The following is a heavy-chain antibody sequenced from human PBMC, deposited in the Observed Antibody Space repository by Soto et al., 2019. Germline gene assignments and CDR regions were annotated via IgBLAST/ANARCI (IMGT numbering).Heavy chain of an antibody. J-gene: IGHJ4*02. Sequence: QVQLVESGGGVVQPGGSLGLSCAASGFTFSTSVMHWVRQAPGKGLEWMAIISYGGVNKYYADSVKGRFTISRDISESTLYLQMNCLRTEDTAVYYCAREEFEDGRGHFDYWGQGTLVSVSS. V-gene: IGHV3-30-3*01. D-gene: IGHD3-22*01. CDR1: GFTFSTSV. CDR3: AREEFEDGRGHFDY. CDR2: ISYGGVNK.